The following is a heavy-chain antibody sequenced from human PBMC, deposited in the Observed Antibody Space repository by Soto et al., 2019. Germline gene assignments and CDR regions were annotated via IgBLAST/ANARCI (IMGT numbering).Heavy chain of an antibody. D-gene: IGHD5-18*01. CDR2: IYFNNDS. V-gene: IGHV2-5*01. CDR3: VHRRKTYTVMTDFDY. J-gene: IGHJ4*02. CDR1: GFSLTTPGET. Sequence: QITLRESGPTLVKPTQTLTLTCTFSGFSLTTPGETVGWIRQPPGKALEWLTLIYFNNDSRYTPSLKNRLTITKDTSKNQVVLTMTNMDPVDTATYYCVHRRKTYTVMTDFDYWGQGTLVTVAS.